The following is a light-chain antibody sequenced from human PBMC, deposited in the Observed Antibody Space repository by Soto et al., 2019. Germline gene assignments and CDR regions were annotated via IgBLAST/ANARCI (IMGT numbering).Light chain of an antibody. CDR3: TSFTGDNGYV. V-gene: IGLV2-8*01. Sequence: QSALTQPPSASGSPGQSVTVSCAGTSSDIGKYNSVSWYQQHPGKVPKVLIYEVTKRPSGVPDRFSGSKSGNTASLSVSGLYVDDEADYYCTSFTGDNGYVLGSGTKLTVL. CDR1: SSDIGKYNS. CDR2: EVT. J-gene: IGLJ1*01.